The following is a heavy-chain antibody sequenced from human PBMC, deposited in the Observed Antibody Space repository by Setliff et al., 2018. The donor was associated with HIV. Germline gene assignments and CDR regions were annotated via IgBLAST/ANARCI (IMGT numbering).Heavy chain of an antibody. CDR2: INHSGST. V-gene: IGHV4-34*01. Sequence: SETLSLTCAVYGGSFSGYYWSWIRQPPGKGLEWIGEINHSGSTNYNPSLKSRVTISEDTSKNQFSLKLSSVTAADTAVYYCARDSGQSFPTAFDIWGQGTMVTVSS. D-gene: IGHD1-26*01. J-gene: IGHJ3*02. CDR3: ARDSGQSFPTAFDI. CDR1: GGSFSGYY.